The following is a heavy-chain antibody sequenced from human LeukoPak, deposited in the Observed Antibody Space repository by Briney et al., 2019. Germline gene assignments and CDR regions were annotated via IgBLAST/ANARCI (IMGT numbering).Heavy chain of an antibody. D-gene: IGHD6-19*01. V-gene: IGHV3-48*03. CDR2: ISSSGNTI. CDR1: GFTFSSYE. J-gene: IGHJ4*02. Sequence: PGGSLRLSCAASGFTFSSYEMNWVRQAPGKGLEWVSYISSSGNTIYYADSVKGRFTISRDSAKNSLYLQMNSLRAEDTAVYYCARDHGSDWHYFDYWGQGTLVTVSS. CDR3: ARDHGSDWHYFDY.